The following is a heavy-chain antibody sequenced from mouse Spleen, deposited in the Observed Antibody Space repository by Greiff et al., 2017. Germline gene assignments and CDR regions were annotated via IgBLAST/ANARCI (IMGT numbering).Heavy chain of an antibody. CDR3: ARSPMDY. J-gene: IGHJ4*01. CDR1: GYTFTSYW. Sequence: VQLQQPGAELVRPGASVKLSCKASGYTFTSYWMNWVNQRPEQGLEWIGRIYPYDSETYYNQKFKDKAILTVDKASSTAYMQLSSLTSEDSAIYCCARSPMDYWGQGTSVTVSS. CDR2: IYPYDSET. V-gene: IGHV1-61*01.